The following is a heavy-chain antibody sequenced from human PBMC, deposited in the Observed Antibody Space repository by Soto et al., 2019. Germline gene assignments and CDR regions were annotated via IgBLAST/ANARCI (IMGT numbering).Heavy chain of an antibody. V-gene: IGHV3-30*18. J-gene: IGHJ6*02. CDR2: IIYDGSKR. D-gene: IGHD3-10*01. Sequence: SGGSLRLSCAASGFSFNSSGMHWVRQAPGKGLEWVAVIIYDGSKREYADSVKGRFTVSRDNSKDTVYLQMNNLRPEDTGVYYCAKDSHEFASFFFYGMDVWGQGTPVTVSS. CDR3: AKDSHEFASFFFYGMDV. CDR1: GFSFNSSG.